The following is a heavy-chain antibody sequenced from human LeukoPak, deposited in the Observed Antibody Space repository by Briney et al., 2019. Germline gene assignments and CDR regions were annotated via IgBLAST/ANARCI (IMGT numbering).Heavy chain of an antibody. V-gene: IGHV3-48*01. D-gene: IGHD3-10*01. CDR1: GFTISSYS. Sequence: PGGSLRLSCAASGFTISSYSMNWVRQAPGKGLEWVSYISSSSSTIYYADSVKGRFTISRDNAKNSLYLQMNSLRAEDTAVYYCARDGKGLLWFGEFDYWGQGTLVTVSS. CDR3: ARDGKGLLWFGEFDY. CDR2: ISSSSSTI. J-gene: IGHJ4*02.